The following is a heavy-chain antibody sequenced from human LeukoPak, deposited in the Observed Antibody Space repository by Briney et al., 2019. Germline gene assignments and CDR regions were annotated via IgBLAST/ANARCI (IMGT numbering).Heavy chain of an antibody. CDR2: IYYSGST. CDR1: GGSISSGDYY. V-gene: IGHV4-30-4*01. D-gene: IGHD3-10*01. Sequence: SETLSLTCSVSGGSISSGDYYWSWIRQPPGKGLEWIGLIYYSGSTHHNPSLKSRVTISVDTSKNQFSLKLSSVTATDTAVYYCARSLLSAGSGSYGFDPWGQGTLLTVSS. J-gene: IGHJ5*02. CDR3: ARSLLSAGSGSYGFDP.